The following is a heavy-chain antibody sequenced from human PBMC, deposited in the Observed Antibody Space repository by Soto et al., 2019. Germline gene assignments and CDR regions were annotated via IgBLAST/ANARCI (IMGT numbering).Heavy chain of an antibody. Sequence: EVQLVESGGGLVQPGRSLRLSCAASGFTFDDYAMHWVRQAPGKGLEWVSGISWNSGTIGYADSMKGRFTISRDNAKNSLYLQMNSLRAEDTALYYCAKDRTGSAYYFDYWGQGTLVTVSS. CDR2: ISWNSGTI. CDR1: GFTFDDYA. V-gene: IGHV3-9*01. CDR3: AKDRTGSAYYFDY. J-gene: IGHJ4*02. D-gene: IGHD3-16*01.